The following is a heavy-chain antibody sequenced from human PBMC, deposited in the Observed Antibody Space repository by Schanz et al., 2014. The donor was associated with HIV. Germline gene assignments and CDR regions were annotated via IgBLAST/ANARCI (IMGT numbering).Heavy chain of an antibody. Sequence: VQLVESGGDLVQPGRSLRLSCAASGFTFSSYGMHWVRQAPGKGLEWVAVIWYDGSNKYYADSVKGRFTISRDNSKNTLYVQMNSLRAEDTAVYYCASTVYPYSSSSDYYYGMDVWGQGTTVTVSS. CDR3: ASTVYPYSSSSDYYYGMDV. CDR2: IWYDGSNK. J-gene: IGHJ6*02. CDR1: GFTFSSYG. D-gene: IGHD6-6*01. V-gene: IGHV3-33*01.